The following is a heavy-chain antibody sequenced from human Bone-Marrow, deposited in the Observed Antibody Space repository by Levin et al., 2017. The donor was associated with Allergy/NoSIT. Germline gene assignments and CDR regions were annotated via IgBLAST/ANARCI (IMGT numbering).Heavy chain of an antibody. D-gene: IGHD5-12*01. CDR1: GLTLMNYG. V-gene: IGHV3-64D*06. CDR3: VKRGYTFPGLAFDI. J-gene: IGHJ3*02. CDR2: ISNNGDNT. Sequence: PGGSLRLSCSASGLTLMNYGMYWIRQAPGKGLEFVSAISNNGDNTHYADSVKGRFTISRDNSKNTLYLQLTSVRAEDTALYYCVKRGYTFPGLAFDIWGQGTMVTVSS.